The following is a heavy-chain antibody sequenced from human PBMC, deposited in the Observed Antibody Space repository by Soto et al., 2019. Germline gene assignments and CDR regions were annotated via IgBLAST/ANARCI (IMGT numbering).Heavy chain of an antibody. CDR3: ARMGFDP. CDR1: GYTFTSYA. J-gene: IGHJ5*02. Sequence: ASVKVSCKASGYTFTSYAMHWVRQAPGQRLEWMGWINAGNGNTKYSQKFQGWVTMTRDTSISTAYMELSRLRSDDTAVYYCARMGFDPWGQGTLVTVSS. CDR2: INAGNGNT. V-gene: IGHV1-3*01.